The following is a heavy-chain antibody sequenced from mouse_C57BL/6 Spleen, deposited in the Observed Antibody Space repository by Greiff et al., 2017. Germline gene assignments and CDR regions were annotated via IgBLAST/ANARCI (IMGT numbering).Heavy chain of an antibody. CDR1: GFNIKDYY. J-gene: IGHJ1*03. CDR2: IDPEDGDT. V-gene: IGHV14-1*01. CDR3: TTWPLYDYDPYFDV. Sequence: EVQLQQSGAELVRPGASVKLSCTASGFNIKDYYMHWVKQRPEQGLEWIGRIDPEDGDTEYAPKFQGKATMTADTSSNTAYLQLSSLTSEDTAVYYCTTWPLYDYDPYFDVWGTGTTVTVSS. D-gene: IGHD2-4*01.